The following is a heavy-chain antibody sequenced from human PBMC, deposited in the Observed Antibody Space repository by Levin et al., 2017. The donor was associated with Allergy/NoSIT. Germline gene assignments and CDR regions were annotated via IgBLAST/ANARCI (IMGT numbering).Heavy chain of an antibody. D-gene: IGHD4-23*01. V-gene: IGHV5-51*01. CDR3: ARRDSDGSNAFDY. J-gene: IGHJ4*02. CDR1: GYSFTSFW. CDR2: IFPSDSDT. Sequence: PGESLKISYQASGYSFTSFWFGWVRQRPGKGLEWMGLIFPSDSDTRVSPSFQGQIIMSVDKSISTAYLPWSSLKASDTAMYYCARRDSDGSNAFDYWGQGTLVTVSP.